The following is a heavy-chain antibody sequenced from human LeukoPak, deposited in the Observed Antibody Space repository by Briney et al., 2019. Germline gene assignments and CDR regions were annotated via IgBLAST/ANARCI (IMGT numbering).Heavy chain of an antibody. CDR1: GGSISSYF. CDR3: ARSSIVVLPAALKVYYYYMDV. J-gene: IGHJ6*03. V-gene: IGHV4-4*07. CDR2: VYTSGST. D-gene: IGHD2-2*01. Sequence: SETLSLTCTVSGGSISSYFWSWIRQPAGKGLEWIGRVYTSGSTNYNPSLKSRVTMSLDTSKNQFSLRLSSVTAADTAVYYCARSSIVVLPAALKVYYYYMDVWGKGTTVTVSS.